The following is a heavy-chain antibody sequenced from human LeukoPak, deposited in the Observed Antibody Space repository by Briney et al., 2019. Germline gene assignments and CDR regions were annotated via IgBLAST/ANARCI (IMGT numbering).Heavy chain of an antibody. D-gene: IGHD2-2*01. V-gene: IGHV4-34*01. J-gene: IGHJ4*02. CDR3: ARRAGMTSVDY. CDR2: INHSGST. Sequence: SETLSLTCAVYGGSFSGYYWIWIRQPPGKGLEWIGEINHSGSTNYNPALKSRVTISVDTSKSQFSLKLTSATAADTAVYYCARRAGMTSVDYWGQGTLVTVST. CDR1: GGSFSGYY.